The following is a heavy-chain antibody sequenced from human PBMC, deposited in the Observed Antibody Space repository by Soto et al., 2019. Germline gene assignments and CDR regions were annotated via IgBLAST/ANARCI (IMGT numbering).Heavy chain of an antibody. J-gene: IGHJ4*02. CDR2: IYWDDDK. CDR3: AYCVYYSSSWFHDS. CDR1: GFSLTTNGVG. V-gene: IGHV2-5*02. Sequence: QITLKESGPSLVKPTQTLTLTCTFSGFSLTTNGVGVGWIRQSPGEALEWLALIYWDDDKRYSPSLKSILTPDKASPKVQVVLTITNIDSVDTATYYWAYCVYYSSSWFHDSWGQGALVTGSS. D-gene: IGHD6-13*01.